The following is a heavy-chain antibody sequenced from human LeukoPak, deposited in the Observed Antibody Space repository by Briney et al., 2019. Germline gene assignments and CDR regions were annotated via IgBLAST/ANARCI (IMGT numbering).Heavy chain of an antibody. Sequence: GGSLRLSYAASGFTFSSYAMHWVRQAPGKGLEWVAVISYDGSNKYYADSVKGRFTISRDNAKNTLYLQMNSLRAEDTAVYYCARGDIPYYYYMDVWGKGTTVTVSS. J-gene: IGHJ6*03. D-gene: IGHD2-15*01. CDR1: GFTFSSYA. CDR2: ISYDGSNK. CDR3: ARGDIPYYYYMDV. V-gene: IGHV3-30*04.